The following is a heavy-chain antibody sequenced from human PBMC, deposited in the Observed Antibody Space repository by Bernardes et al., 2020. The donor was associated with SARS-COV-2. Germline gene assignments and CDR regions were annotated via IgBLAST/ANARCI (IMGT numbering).Heavy chain of an antibody. CDR2: ISGAGIYI. CDR1: GFTFINYL. J-gene: IGHJ3*01. D-gene: IGHD3-9*01. V-gene: IGHV3-21*01. CDR3: ARDVGGTDWRFGFDV. Sequence: GSLLLSCVASGFTFINYLFSWFRQAPGKGLEWVSSISGAGIYIYYGDSVRGRFTTSRDNTRTSVFLQMESLRAEDTAVYYCARDVGGTDWRFGFDVWGPGKMVHVSS.